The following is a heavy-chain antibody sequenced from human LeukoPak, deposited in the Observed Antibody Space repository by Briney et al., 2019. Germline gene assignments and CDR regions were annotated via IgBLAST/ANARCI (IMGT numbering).Heavy chain of an antibody. J-gene: IGHJ4*02. CDR3: ARGKQAAAGIFGY. D-gene: IGHD6-13*01. CDR1: GFTFSSYS. CDR2: ISSSSSYI. Sequence: GGPLRLSCAASGFTFSSYSMNWVRQAPGKGLEWVSSISSSSSYIYYADSVKGRFTISRDNAKNSLYLQMNSLRAEDTAVYYCARGKQAAAGIFGYWGQGTLVTVSS. V-gene: IGHV3-21*01.